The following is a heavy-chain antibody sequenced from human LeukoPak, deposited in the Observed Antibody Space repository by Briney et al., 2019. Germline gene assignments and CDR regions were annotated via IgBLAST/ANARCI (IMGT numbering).Heavy chain of an antibody. CDR2: ITRGGGT. CDR1: GFTFSSYA. CDR3: VRGITTPDC. Sequence: GGSLRLSCVASGFTFSSYAMTWVRQAPGKGLEWVSGITRGGGTYYADSVKGRFTISRDNSKNTLYLQMSSLRAEDTAVYYCVRGITTPDCWGQGTLVTVSS. V-gene: IGHV3-23*01. J-gene: IGHJ4*02. D-gene: IGHD3-3*01.